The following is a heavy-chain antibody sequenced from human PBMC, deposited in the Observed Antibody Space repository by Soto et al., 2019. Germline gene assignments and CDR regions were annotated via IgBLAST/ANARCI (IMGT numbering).Heavy chain of an antibody. CDR3: AKDSGYDPGSDY. D-gene: IGHD3-10*01. CDR2: ISGSGGST. CDR1: VFTFSSYA. J-gene: IGHJ4*02. V-gene: IGHV3-23*01. Sequence: GGSLRLSCPASVFTFSSYAMSWVRPAPGKGMEWVSAISGSGGSTYYAASVKGRFTISIDNSKNTLYLQMNSLSAEDTAVYYCAKDSGYDPGSDYWGQGTLVTVSS.